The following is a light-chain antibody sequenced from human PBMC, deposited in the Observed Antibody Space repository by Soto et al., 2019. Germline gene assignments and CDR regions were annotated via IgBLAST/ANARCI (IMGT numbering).Light chain of an antibody. CDR1: SNDVGRYTY. V-gene: IGLV2-11*01. J-gene: IGLJ1*01. CDR3: CSYAVTATYV. CDR2: DVT. Sequence: QSALTQPRSVSGSPGQSVTISCTGSSNDVGRYTYVSWYQQHPGKAPKLMIYDVTNRPSGVPDRFSGSKSGSTASLTISGLQADDEADYYCCSYAVTATYVFGTGTKVTVL.